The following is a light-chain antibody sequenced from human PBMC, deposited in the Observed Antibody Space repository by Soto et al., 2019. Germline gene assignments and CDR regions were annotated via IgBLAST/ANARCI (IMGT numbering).Light chain of an antibody. J-gene: IGKJ5*01. V-gene: IGKV1-33*01. CDR1: QDIGNY. Sequence: DIQMTQSPSSLSASVGDRASITCQASQDIGNYLNWYQQIPGKAPKLLIFYASNLESGVPSRFSGSGSGTDFTFTISSLQPEDIATYYCQQYETLPITFGQGTRLEIK. CDR2: YAS. CDR3: QQYETLPIT.